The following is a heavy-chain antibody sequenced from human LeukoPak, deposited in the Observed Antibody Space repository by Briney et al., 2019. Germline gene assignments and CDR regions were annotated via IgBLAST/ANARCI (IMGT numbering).Heavy chain of an antibody. D-gene: IGHD2-21*02. J-gene: IGHJ6*02. V-gene: IGHV3-21*01. Sequence: GGSLRLSCAASGFTFSSYSMNGVRQAPWKGLEWVSSISSSSSYIYYADSVKGRFTISRDNAKNSLYLQMNSLRAEDTAAYYCAREPPQLIVVVTAGMDVWGQGATVTVSS. CDR2: ISSSSSYI. CDR3: AREPPQLIVVVTAGMDV. CDR1: GFTFSSYS.